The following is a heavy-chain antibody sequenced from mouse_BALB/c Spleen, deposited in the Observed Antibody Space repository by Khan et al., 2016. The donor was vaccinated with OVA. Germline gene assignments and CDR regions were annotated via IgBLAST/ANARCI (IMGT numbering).Heavy chain of an antibody. V-gene: IGHV2-6-5*01. CDR3: AKGVWSYYFTLDY. CDR2: IWGGGST. D-gene: IGHD2-10*02. J-gene: IGHJ4*01. Sequence: VKLEESGPGLVAPSQSLSITCTVSGFSLTDYGVSWIRQPPGKGLEWLGVIWGGGSTYYNSAFKSRLSISKDNSKSQVFLKMNSLQTDDTAKYYSAKGVWSYYFTLDYWGQGTSVTVSS. CDR1: GFSLTDYG.